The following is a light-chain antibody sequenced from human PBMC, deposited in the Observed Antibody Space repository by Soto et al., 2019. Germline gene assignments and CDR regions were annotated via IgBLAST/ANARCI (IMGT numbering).Light chain of an antibody. J-gene: IGKJ2*01. CDR3: QQYYNTPYT. Sequence: DIVMTQSPDFLAVYLSERATITCKSSKNVLYRSSNKSYLAWYQQRPGQPPRLLLYWASTRESGVPDRFVGSGSETDFTLTISSLQAGDEAIYHCQQYYNTPYTFGQGTTLEIK. V-gene: IGKV4-1*01. CDR2: WAS. CDR1: KNVLYRSSNKSY.